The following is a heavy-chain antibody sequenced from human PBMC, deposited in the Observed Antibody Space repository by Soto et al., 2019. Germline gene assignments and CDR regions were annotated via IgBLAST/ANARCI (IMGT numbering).Heavy chain of an antibody. CDR3: ARDYSRGHKNAFDI. D-gene: IGHD6-19*01. CDR1: GFTFSDYY. Sequence: GGSLRLSCAASGFTFSDYYMSWIRQAPGKGLEWVSYISSSSSYTNYADSVKGRFTISRDNAKSSLYLQMNSLRAEDTAVYYCARDYSRGHKNAFDIWGQGTMVTVSS. J-gene: IGHJ3*02. CDR2: ISSSSSYT. V-gene: IGHV3-11*06.